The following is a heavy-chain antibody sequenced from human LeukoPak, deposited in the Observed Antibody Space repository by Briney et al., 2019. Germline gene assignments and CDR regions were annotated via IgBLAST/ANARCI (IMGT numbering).Heavy chain of an antibody. CDR2: IKQDGSKK. CDR3: TRVGYIDEGIDY. V-gene: IGHV3-7*04. J-gene: IGHJ4*02. Sequence: GGSLRLSCAVSGFTFNNAWMNWVRQAPGKGLEWVANIKQDGSKKSYVDSVKGRFTISRDNAKNSLYLQMNSLRAEDTAIYYCTRVGYIDEGIDYWGQGTLVTVSS. D-gene: IGHD5-24*01. CDR1: GFTFNNAW.